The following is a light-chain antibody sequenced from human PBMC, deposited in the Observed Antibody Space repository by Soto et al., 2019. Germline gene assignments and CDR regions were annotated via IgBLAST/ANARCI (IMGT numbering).Light chain of an antibody. CDR1: QSISSW. Sequence: DIQMTQSPSTLSASVGDRVTITCRASQSISSWLAWYQQKPGKAPNLLIYDASNLESGVPSRFSGSGSGTEFTLTISSLQPDDFATYYCQHFNDYSGTFGQGTKVDIK. J-gene: IGKJ1*01. V-gene: IGKV1-5*01. CDR2: DAS. CDR3: QHFNDYSGT.